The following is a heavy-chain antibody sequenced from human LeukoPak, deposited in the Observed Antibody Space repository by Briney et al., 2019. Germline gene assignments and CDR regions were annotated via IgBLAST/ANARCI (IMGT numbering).Heavy chain of an antibody. J-gene: IGHJ4*02. CDR3: AKSGAYYDSSGYYTIDY. CDR1: GFTFSSYS. CDR2: ISSSSSTI. Sequence: HPGGSLRLSCAASGFTFSSYSMNWVRQAPGKGLEWVSYISSSSSTIYYADSVKGRFTISRDNSKNTLYLQMNSLRAEDTAVYYCAKSGAYYDSSGYYTIDYWGQGTLVTVSS. V-gene: IGHV3-48*01. D-gene: IGHD3-22*01.